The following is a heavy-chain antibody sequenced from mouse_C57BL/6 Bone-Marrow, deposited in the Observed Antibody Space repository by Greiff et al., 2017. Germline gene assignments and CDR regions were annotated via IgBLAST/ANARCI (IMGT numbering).Heavy chain of an antibody. V-gene: IGHV5-6*02. CDR1: GFTFSSYG. CDR3: ARWRCFYAMDY. Sequence: VRLVESGGDLVKPGGSQKLSCAASGFTFSSYGMSWVRRTPDKRLRWVATFSSGGSYPYSPDSVTGRFHISRPHAKNTLYLQMSSLKSDDTAKYYSARWRCFYAMDYWGQGTSVTVSS. J-gene: IGHJ4*01. CDR2: FSSGGSYP.